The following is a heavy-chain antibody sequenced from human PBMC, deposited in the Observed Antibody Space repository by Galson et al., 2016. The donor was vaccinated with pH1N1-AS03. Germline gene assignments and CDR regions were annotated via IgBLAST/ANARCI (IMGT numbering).Heavy chain of an antibody. D-gene: IGHD3-22*01. J-gene: IGHJ4*02. CDR3: ARTNYYHSSGDY. Sequence: VSCTASGYTFTNYAVHWVRQAPGQRLEWMGWINADNTDTKYSQKFQDRVTITRDTFATTAYMELSSLRSEDTAVYYCARTNYYHSSGDYWGQGTLVTVSS. CDR2: INADNTDT. V-gene: IGHV1-3*01. CDR1: GYTFTNYA.